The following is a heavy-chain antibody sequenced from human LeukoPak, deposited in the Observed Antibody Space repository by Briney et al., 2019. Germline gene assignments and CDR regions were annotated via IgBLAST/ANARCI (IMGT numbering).Heavy chain of an antibody. D-gene: IGHD1-20*01. CDR3: VKESQYNWNDGNFDY. CDR2: ISYDGSNK. V-gene: IGHV3-30*04. J-gene: IGHJ4*02. CDR1: GFTFSSYA. Sequence: GGSLRLSCAASGFTFSSYAMHWVRQAPGKGLEWVAVISYDGSNKYYADSVKGRFTISRDDSKNTLYLQMNSLRAEDTAVYYCVKESQYNWNDGNFDYWGQGTLVTVSS.